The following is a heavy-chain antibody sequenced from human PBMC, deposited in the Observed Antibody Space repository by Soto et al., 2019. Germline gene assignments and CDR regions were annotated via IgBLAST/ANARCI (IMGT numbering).Heavy chain of an antibody. CDR1: GYTFTSYY. D-gene: IGHD6-13*01. CDR3: ARDPGIAAAGSDAFDI. Sequence: ASVKVSCKASGYTFTSYYMHWVRQAPGQGLEWMGIINPSGGSTSYAQKFQGRVTMTRDTSTSTVYMELSSLRSEDTAVYYCARDPGIAAAGSDAFDIWGQGTMVTV. J-gene: IGHJ3*02. CDR2: INPSGGST. V-gene: IGHV1-46*01.